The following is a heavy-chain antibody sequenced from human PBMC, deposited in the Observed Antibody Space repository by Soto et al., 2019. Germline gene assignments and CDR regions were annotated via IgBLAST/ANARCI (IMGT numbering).Heavy chain of an antibody. D-gene: IGHD2-21*01. CDR1: RFTFTSYA. V-gene: IGHV3-23*01. J-gene: IGHJ4*02. CDR2: ISASGGAT. CDR3: AKDVEGGRLFRGAFDY. Sequence: GGSLRLSCVASRFTFTSYAMSWVRQAPGKGLEWVAAISASGGATIHADSVKGRLTISRDNSKNTLYLQMNSQSAEDTAAYYCAKDVEGGRLFRGAFDYWGQGTQVTVSS.